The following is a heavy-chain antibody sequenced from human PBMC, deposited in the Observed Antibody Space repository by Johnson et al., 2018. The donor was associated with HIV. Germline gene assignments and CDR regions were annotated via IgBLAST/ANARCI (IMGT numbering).Heavy chain of an antibody. CDR1: GFTFSSYA. J-gene: IGHJ3*02. CDR3: AKDLQDYYDSSGHDAFDI. D-gene: IGHD3-22*01. V-gene: IGHV3-30*04. Sequence: QMQLVESGGGVVQPGRSLRLSCAASGFTFSSYAMHWVRQAPGKGLEWVAVISYDGSNKYYADSVKGRFTISRDNSKNTLYLQMNSLRAEYTAVYYCAKDLQDYYDSSGHDAFDIWGQGTMVTVSS. CDR2: ISYDGSNK.